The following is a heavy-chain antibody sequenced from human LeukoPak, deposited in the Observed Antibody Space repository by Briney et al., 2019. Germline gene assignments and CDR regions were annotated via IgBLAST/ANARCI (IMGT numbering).Heavy chain of an antibody. Sequence: ASVKASCKASGYTFTSYGISWVRQAPGQGLEWMGWISAYNGNTNYAQKLQGRVTMATDTSTSTAYMELRSLRSDDTAVYYCARAPGLPNYDYVWGSYPDLGWFDPWGQGTLVTVSS. D-gene: IGHD3-16*02. V-gene: IGHV1-18*01. J-gene: IGHJ5*02. CDR1: GYTFTSYG. CDR3: ARAPGLPNYDYVWGSYPDLGWFDP. CDR2: ISAYNGNT.